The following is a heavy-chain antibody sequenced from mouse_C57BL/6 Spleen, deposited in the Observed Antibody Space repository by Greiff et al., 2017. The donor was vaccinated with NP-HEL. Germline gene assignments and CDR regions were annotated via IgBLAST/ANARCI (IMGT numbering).Heavy chain of an antibody. Sequence: VKLMESGPELVKPGASVKISCKASGYAFSSSWMNWVKQRPGKGLEWIGRIYPGDGDTNYNGKFKGKATLTADKSSSTAYMQLSSLTSEDSAVYFCARAEDSSKFAYWGQGTLVTVSA. CDR3: ARAEDSSKFAY. J-gene: IGHJ3*01. V-gene: IGHV1-82*01. D-gene: IGHD3-2*01. CDR1: GYAFSSSW. CDR2: IYPGDGDT.